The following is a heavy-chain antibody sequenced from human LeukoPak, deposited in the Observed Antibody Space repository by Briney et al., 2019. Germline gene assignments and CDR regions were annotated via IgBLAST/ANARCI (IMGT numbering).Heavy chain of an antibody. Sequence: GGSLRLSCAASGFTFSNAWMSWVRQAPGKGLEWVSGINWNGGSTGYADSVRGRFTISRDNAKSSLYLQMNSLRAEDTAVYYCAREVPSRWRASYFDYWGQGTLVTVSS. CDR1: GFTFSNAW. D-gene: IGHD1-26*01. CDR2: INWNGGST. V-gene: IGHV3-20*04. J-gene: IGHJ4*02. CDR3: AREVPSRWRASYFDY.